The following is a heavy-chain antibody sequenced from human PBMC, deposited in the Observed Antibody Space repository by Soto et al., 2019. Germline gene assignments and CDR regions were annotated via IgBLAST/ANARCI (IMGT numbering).Heavy chain of an antibody. J-gene: IGHJ4*02. CDR3: ARKEQQLVKLDY. Sequence: PGGSLRLSCAASGFTFSSYAMHWVRQAPGKGLEWVAVISYDGSNKYYADSVKGRFTISRDNSKNTLYLQMNSLRAEDTAVYYCARKEQQLVKLDYWGQGTLVTVYS. CDR2: ISYDGSNK. CDR1: GFTFSSYA. D-gene: IGHD6-13*01. V-gene: IGHV3-30-3*01.